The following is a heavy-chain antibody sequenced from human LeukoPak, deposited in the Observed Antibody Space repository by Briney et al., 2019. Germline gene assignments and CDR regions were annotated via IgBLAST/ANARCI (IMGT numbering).Heavy chain of an antibody. CDR3: ARELNPYSPGAFDI. V-gene: IGHV3-21*01. Sequence: PGGSLRLSCAASGFTFSSYSMNWVRQAPGKGLEWVSSISSSSSYIYYADSVKGRFTISRDNAKNSLYLQMNSLRAEDTAVYYCARELNPYSPGAFDIWGQGTMVTVSS. J-gene: IGHJ3*02. CDR1: GFTFSSYS. D-gene: IGHD4-11*01. CDR2: ISSSSSYI.